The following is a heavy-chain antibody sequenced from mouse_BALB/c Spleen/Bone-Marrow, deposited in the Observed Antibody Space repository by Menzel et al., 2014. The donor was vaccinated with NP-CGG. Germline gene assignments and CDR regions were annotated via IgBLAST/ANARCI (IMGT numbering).Heavy chain of an antibody. CDR2: INPDSSTI. V-gene: IGHV4-1*02. CDR3: ARPYYRYLYFDY. D-gene: IGHD2-14*01. J-gene: IGHJ2*01. Sequence: EVNVVESGGGLVQPGGSLKLSCAASGFDFSRYWMNWVRQAPGKGLEWIGEINPDSSTINYTPFLKDKFIISRDNAKNTLYLQMSKVRSEDTALYYCARPYYRYLYFDYWGQGTTLTVSS. CDR1: GFDFSRYW.